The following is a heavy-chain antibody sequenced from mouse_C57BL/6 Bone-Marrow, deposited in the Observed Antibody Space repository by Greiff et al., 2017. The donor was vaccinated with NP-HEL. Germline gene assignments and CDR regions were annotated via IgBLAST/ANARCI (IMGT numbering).Heavy chain of an antibody. V-gene: IGHV2-2*01. Sequence: QVQLKESGPGLVQPSQSLSITCTVSGFSLTSYGVHWVRQSPGKGLEWLGVIWSGGSTDYNAAFISRLSISKDNSKSQVFFKMNSLQADDTAIYYCARNGGLAWFAYWGQGTLVTVSA. CDR3: ARNGGLAWFAY. CDR1: GFSLTSYG. CDR2: IWSGGST. J-gene: IGHJ3*01.